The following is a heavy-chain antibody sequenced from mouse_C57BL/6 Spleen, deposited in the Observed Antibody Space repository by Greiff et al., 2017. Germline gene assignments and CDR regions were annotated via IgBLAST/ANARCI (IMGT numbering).Heavy chain of an antibody. Sequence: DVKLQESGGGLVQPGGSLILSCAASGFTFTDYYMSWVRQPPGKALEWLGFIRNKANGYTTEYSASVKGRFTISRDNSQSILYLQMNALRAEDSATYYCARYMAGALDYWGQGTTLTVSS. J-gene: IGHJ2*01. D-gene: IGHD3-3*01. CDR2: IRNKANGYTT. CDR1: GFTFTDYY. V-gene: IGHV7-3*01. CDR3: ARYMAGALDY.